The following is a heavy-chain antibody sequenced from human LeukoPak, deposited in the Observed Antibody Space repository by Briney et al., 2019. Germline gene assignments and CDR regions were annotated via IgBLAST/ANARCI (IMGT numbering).Heavy chain of an antibody. V-gene: IGHV4-39*07. Sequence: SETLSLTCSVSGGSLSSSSYYWGWIRQPPGRGLEWIGNIYETGSTNYNPSLKSRVTISVDTSKSQFSLKLSSVTAADTAVYYCARWSEYEHGSGSYLYYYYYMDVWGKGTTVTISS. CDR3: ARWSEYEHGSGSYLYYYYYMDV. J-gene: IGHJ6*03. CDR2: IYETGST. CDR1: GGSLSSSSYY. D-gene: IGHD3-10*01.